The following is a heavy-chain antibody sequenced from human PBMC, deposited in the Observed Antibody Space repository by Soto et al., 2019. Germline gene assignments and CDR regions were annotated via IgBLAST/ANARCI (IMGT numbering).Heavy chain of an antibody. CDR1: VFTFSSYA. J-gene: IGHJ4*02. CDR2: ISYDGSNQ. Sequence: PGGSLRLSCAASVFTFSSYAMHLVRQAPGKGLEWVSVISYDGSNQYYADSVKGRFTISRDNSKNTLYLQMNSLRAEDTAVYYCARSRAVEYWGQGTLVTLSS. V-gene: IGHV3-30-3*01. CDR3: ARSRAVEY.